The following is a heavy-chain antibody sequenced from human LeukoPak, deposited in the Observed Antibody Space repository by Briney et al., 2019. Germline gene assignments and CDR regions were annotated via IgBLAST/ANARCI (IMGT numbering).Heavy chain of an antibody. J-gene: IGHJ6*02. D-gene: IGHD5-12*01. CDR1: GGSISSYY. CDR3: ARGPDPVATLGPTTYGMDV. CDR2: IYYSGST. Sequence: SETLSLTCTVSGGSISSYYWSWIRQPPGKGLEWIGDIYYSGSTNYNPSLKSRVTISVDTSKNQFSLKLSSVTAADTAVYYCARGPDPVATLGPTTYGMDVWGQGTTVTVSS. V-gene: IGHV4-59*01.